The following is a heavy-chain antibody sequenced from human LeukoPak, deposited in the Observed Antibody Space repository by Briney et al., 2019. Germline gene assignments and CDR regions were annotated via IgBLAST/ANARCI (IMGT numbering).Heavy chain of an antibody. Sequence: SETLSLTCTVSGGSVSSGSYYWSWIRQPPGKGLEWIGYIYYGGSTNYNPSLKSRVTISVDTSKNQFSLKLSSVTAADTAAYYCAREGSGRPNWGQGTLVTVSS. D-gene: IGHD3-10*01. CDR3: AREGSGRPN. V-gene: IGHV4-61*01. CDR1: GGSVSSGSYY. J-gene: IGHJ4*02. CDR2: IYYGGST.